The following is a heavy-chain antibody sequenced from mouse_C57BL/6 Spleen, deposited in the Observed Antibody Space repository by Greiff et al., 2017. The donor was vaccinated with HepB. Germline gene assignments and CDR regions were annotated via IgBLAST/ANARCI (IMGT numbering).Heavy chain of an antibody. D-gene: IGHD1-1*01. J-gene: IGHJ1*03. CDR2: IYPGDGDT. CDR3: ARGDYGSSHGYFDV. V-gene: IGHV1-82*01. Sequence: VQLQQSGPELVKPGASVKISCKASGYAFSSSWMNWVKQRPGKGLEWIGRIYPGDGDTNYNGKFKGKATLTADKSSSTAYMQLSSLTSEDSAVYFCARGDYGSSHGYFDVWGTGTTVTVSS. CDR1: GYAFSSSW.